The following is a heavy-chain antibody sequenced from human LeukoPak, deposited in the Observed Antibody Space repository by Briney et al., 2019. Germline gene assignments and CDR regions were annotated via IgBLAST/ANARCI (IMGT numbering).Heavy chain of an antibody. D-gene: IGHD5-18*01. CDR3: ARVGYGYSYGRNDAFDI. CDR2: MNPNSGNT. J-gene: IGHJ3*02. CDR1: GYTFTSYD. V-gene: IGHV1-8*01. Sequence: ASVKVSCKASGYTFTSYDINWVRQATGQGLEWMGWMNPNSGNTGYAQKFQGRVTMTRNTSISKAYMELSSLRSEDTAVYYCARVGYGYSYGRNDAFDIWGQGTMVTVSS.